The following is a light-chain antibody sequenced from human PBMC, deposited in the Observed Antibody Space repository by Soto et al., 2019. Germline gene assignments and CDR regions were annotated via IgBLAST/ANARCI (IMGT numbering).Light chain of an antibody. CDR2: SNN. CDR1: MSSIGSNT. J-gene: IGLJ1*01. CDR3: AAWDASLGGFYV. Sequence: QSVLTEPPSASGTPGPRVTISCSGRMSSIGSNTVNWYQHLPVTAPKLLIYSNNHRPSGVPDRFSASKTGASASLAISGLQSEDEGDYYCAAWDASLGGFYVFGTGTKVTV. V-gene: IGLV1-44*01.